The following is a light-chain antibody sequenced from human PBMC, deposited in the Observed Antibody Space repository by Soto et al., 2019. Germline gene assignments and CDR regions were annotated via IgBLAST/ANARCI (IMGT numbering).Light chain of an antibody. CDR2: GAS. CDR3: QQRSNWPRT. CDR1: QSVSNNY. V-gene: IGKV3D-20*02. J-gene: IGKJ1*01. Sequence: EIVLTQSTGTLSLSPGERATLSCRTSQSVSNNYLAWYQQKPGQAPRLLIYGASSRATGIPARFSGSGSGTDFTLTISSLEPEDFAVYYCQQRSNWPRTFGQGTKVDIK.